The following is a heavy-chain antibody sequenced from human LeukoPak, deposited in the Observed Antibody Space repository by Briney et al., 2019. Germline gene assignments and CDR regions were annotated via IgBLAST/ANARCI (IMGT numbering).Heavy chain of an antibody. V-gene: IGHV4-30-2*01. Sequence: SETLSLTCAVSGGSISSGGYSWSWIRQPPGKGLEWIGYIYHSGSTYYNPSLKSRVTISVDRSKNQFSLKLSSVTAAVTAVYYCARIMVRGVITHFDYWGQGTLVAVSS. CDR2: IYHSGST. J-gene: IGHJ4*02. CDR1: GGSISSGGYS. CDR3: ARIMVRGVITHFDY. D-gene: IGHD3-10*01.